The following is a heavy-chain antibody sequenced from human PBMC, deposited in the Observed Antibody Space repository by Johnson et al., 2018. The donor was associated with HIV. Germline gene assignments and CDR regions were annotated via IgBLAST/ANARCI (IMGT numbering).Heavy chain of an antibody. D-gene: IGHD1-26*01. V-gene: IGHV3-30*02. CDR3: ARGAPSGNYYVDAFDL. Sequence: QVQLVESGGGVVQPGGSLRLSCAASGFTFSYYGIHWVRQAPGKGLEWVAFIRSDGSNEYYADSVKGRFTISRDNSKNTLFLQMNSLRGEDTGVYYCARGAPSGNYYVDAFDLWGQGTMVIVSS. CDR2: IRSDGSNE. J-gene: IGHJ3*01. CDR1: GFTFSYYG.